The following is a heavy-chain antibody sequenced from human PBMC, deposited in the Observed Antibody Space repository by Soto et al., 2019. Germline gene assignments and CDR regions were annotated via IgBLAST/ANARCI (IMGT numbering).Heavy chain of an antibody. D-gene: IGHD6-13*01. CDR2: INAGNGNT. CDR3: ARGLRYSSSWPPGY. J-gene: IGHJ4*02. Sequence: EASVKVSCKASGYTFTSYAMHWVRQAPGQRLEWMGWINAGNGNTKYSQKFQGRVTITRDTSASTAYMELSSLRSEDTAVYYCARGLRYSSSWPPGYWGQGTLVTVSS. V-gene: IGHV1-3*01. CDR1: GYTFTSYA.